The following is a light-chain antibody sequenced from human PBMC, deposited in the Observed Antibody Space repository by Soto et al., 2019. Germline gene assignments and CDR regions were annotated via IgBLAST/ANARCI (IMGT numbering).Light chain of an antibody. V-gene: IGKV3-20*01. Sequence: EVVLTQSLGTLSLSAGERATLSCRASQSVANNHLAWYQQRPGQAPRLLIYAASTRAAGIPDRFSGSGSGTDFTLTISRLEPEDFGVFFCHHYGRSPIFTFGPGTTVDMK. CDR1: QSVANNH. J-gene: IGKJ3*01. CDR2: AAS. CDR3: HHYGRSPIFT.